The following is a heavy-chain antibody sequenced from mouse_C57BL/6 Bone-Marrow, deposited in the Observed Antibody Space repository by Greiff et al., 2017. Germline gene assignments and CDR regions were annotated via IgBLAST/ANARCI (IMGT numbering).Heavy chain of an antibody. Sequence: EVQRVESGGDLVKPGGSLKLSCAASGFTFSSYGMSWVRQTPDKRLEWVATISSGGSNTNYPDSVKGRLTLSRDNAKNTLYLQMSSLKSEDTATYYGARHNYVVDYWGRGTALTVSS. CDR2: ISSGGSNT. CDR1: GFTFSSYG. J-gene: IGHJ2*01. V-gene: IGHV5-6*01. CDR3: ARHNYVVDY. D-gene: IGHD2-1*01.